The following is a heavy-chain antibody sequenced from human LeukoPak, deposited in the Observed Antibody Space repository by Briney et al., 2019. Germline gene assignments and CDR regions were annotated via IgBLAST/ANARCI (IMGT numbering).Heavy chain of an antibody. D-gene: IGHD7-27*01. CDR2: ISSSGSTI. Sequence: GGSLRLSCAASGFAFSDYYMSWIRQAPGKGLEWVSYISSSGSTIYYANSVKGRFTISRDNAKNSLYLQMNSLRAEDTAVYYCARGKLTGVFDYWGQGTLVTVSS. V-gene: IGHV3-11*01. CDR3: ARGKLTGVFDY. J-gene: IGHJ4*02. CDR1: GFAFSDYY.